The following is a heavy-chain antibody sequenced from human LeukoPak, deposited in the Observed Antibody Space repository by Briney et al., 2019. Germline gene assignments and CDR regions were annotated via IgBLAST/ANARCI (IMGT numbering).Heavy chain of an antibody. J-gene: IGHJ6*02. CDR3: ARAGGYSYGYLDYYYGMDV. D-gene: IGHD5-18*01. Sequence: PSETLSLTCTVSGASISTGGYYWSWIRQVPGKGREWIAYFYYTGSTYYNPSLKSRVTISVDTSKNQFSLKLSSVTAADTAVYYCARAGGYSYGYLDYYYGMDVWGQGTTVTVSS. V-gene: IGHV4-61*08. CDR1: GASISTGGYY. CDR2: FYYTGST.